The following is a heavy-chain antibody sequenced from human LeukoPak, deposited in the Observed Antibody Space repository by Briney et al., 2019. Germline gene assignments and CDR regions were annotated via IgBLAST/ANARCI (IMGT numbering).Heavy chain of an antibody. V-gene: IGHV1-3*01. CDR2: INAGNGNT. CDR1: GYTFTSYA. J-gene: IGHJ4*02. Sequence: ASVKVSCKASGYTFTSYAMHWVRQAPGQRLEWMGWINAGNGNTKYSQKFQGRVTITRDTSASTAYMELSSLRSEDTAVYYCAGVRGVAATFGYWGQGTLVTVSS. D-gene: IGHD2-15*01. CDR3: AGVRGVAATFGY.